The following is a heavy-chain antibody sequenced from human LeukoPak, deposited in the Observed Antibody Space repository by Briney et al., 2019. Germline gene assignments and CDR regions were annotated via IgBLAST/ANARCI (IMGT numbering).Heavy chain of an antibody. J-gene: IGHJ4*02. CDR3: ASRNEYSAPPLDY. CDR1: GYTFTGHY. D-gene: IGHD6-6*01. CDR2: IIPILGIA. Sequence: SVKVSCKASGYTFTGHYIYWVRQAPGQGLEWMGRIIPILGIANYAQKFQGRVTITADKSTSTAYMELSSLRSEDTAVYYCASRNEYSAPPLDYWGQGTLVTVSS. V-gene: IGHV1-69*02.